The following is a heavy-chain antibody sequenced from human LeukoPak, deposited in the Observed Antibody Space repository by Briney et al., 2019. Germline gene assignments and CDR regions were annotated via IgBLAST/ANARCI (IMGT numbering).Heavy chain of an antibody. CDR3: ARAPSEIGGYYPEYFRH. CDR2: IKSDGST. CDR1: GFTFSSYW. D-gene: IGHD3-22*01. V-gene: IGHV3-74*01. Sequence: GGSLRLSCAASGFTFSSYWMHWFRQAPGKGLVWVSRIKSDGSTNYADSVKGRFTISRDNAKNTVSLQMNSLRAEDTGVYYCARAPSEIGGYYPEYFRHWGQGTLVTVSS. J-gene: IGHJ1*01.